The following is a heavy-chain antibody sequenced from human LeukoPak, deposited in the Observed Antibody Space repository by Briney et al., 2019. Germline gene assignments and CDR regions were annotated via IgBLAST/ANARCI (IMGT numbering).Heavy chain of an antibody. J-gene: IGHJ4*02. CDR2: ISRSSSTI. Sequence: GGSLRLSCAASGFTFSSYSMNWVRQAPGKGLEWVSYISRSSSTIYYADSVKGRYTISRDNAKNSLYLQMNSLRAEDTAVYFCARAEAESIAAVIQFDYWGQGTLVTVSS. CDR3: ARAEAESIAAVIQFDY. CDR1: GFTFSSYS. D-gene: IGHD6-13*01. V-gene: IGHV3-48*01.